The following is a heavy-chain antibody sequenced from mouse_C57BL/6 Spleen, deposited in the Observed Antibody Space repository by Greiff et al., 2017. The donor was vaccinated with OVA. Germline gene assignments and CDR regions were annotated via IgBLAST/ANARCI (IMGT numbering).Heavy chain of an antibody. CDR2: IDPSDSYT. Sequence: QVQLKQPGAELVMPGASVKLSCKASGYTFTSYWMHWVKQRPGQGLEWIGEIDPSDSYTNYNQKFKGKSTLTVDKSSSTAYMQLSSLTSEDSAVYYCATQAKPYYYAMDYWGQGTSVTVSS. CDR1: GYTFTSYW. V-gene: IGHV1-69*01. D-gene: IGHD3-2*02. CDR3: ATQAKPYYYAMDY. J-gene: IGHJ4*01.